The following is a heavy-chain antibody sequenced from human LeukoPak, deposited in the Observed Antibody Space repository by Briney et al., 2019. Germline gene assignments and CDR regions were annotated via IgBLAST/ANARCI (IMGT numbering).Heavy chain of an antibody. D-gene: IGHD1-14*01. CDR1: GGSISSYY. CDR3: ARSRKWSLYYFDY. V-gene: IGHV4-59*12. J-gene: IGHJ4*02. Sequence: SETLSLTCTVSGGSISSYYWSWIRQPPGKGLEWIGYIYYRGSTNYNPSLKSRVTISVDTSKNQFSLKLSSVTAADTAVYYCARSRKWSLYYFDYWGQGTLVTVSS. CDR2: IYYRGST.